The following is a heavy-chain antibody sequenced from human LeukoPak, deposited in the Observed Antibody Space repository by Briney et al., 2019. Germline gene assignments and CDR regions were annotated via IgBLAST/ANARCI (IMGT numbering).Heavy chain of an antibody. J-gene: IGHJ4*02. Sequence: ASVKVSCKASGYTFTSYGISWVRQAPGQGLEWMGWISAYNGNTNYAQKVQGRVTMTTDTSTSIAYMELRSLGSDDTAVYYCARLGYYYDSSGYYPPFDYWGQGTLVTVSS. CDR2: ISAYNGNT. V-gene: IGHV1-18*01. D-gene: IGHD3-22*01. CDR1: GYTFTSYG. CDR3: ARLGYYYDSSGYYPPFDY.